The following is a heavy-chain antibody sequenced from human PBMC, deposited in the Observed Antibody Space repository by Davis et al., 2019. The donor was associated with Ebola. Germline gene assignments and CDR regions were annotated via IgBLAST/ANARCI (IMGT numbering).Heavy chain of an antibody. CDR3: AREQYALDV. CDR2: IQQSGTT. Sequence: PSETLSLTCAVSGDSISTSNWWSWVRQPPGKGLQWLGNIQQSGTTYYNPAGKGRITMSIDRSKNQFSLRLTSVTAAYTAVYYCAREQYALDVWGQGTTVTVSS. J-gene: IGHJ6*02. V-gene: IGHV4-4*02. CDR1: GDSISTSNW.